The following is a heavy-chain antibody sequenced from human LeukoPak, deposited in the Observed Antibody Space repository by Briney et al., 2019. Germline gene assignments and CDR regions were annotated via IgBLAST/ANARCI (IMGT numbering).Heavy chain of an antibody. CDR3: ATAYYYDSSGYYYIDY. D-gene: IGHD3-22*01. CDR1: GGTFSSYA. J-gene: IGHJ4*02. V-gene: IGHV1-69*04. Sequence: SVKVSCKASGGTFSSYAISWVRQAPGQGLEWMGRSIPILGIANYAQKFQGRVAITADKSTSTAYMELSSLRSEDTAVYYCATAYYYDSSGYYYIDYWGQGTLVTVSS. CDR2: SIPILGIA.